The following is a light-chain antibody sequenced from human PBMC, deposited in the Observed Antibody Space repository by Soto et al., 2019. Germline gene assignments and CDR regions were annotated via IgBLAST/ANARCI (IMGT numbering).Light chain of an antibody. CDR2: EVS. CDR1: SSDVGGYAY. J-gene: IGLJ2*01. CDR3: SSYISDTTPA. V-gene: IGLV2-14*01. Sequence: QSVLTQPASVSGSPGQSITISCTGTSSDVGGYAYVSWYQQYPGKAPKLVISEVSNRPSGISHRFSGSRSGNTASLTISGLQAEDEAHYYCSSYISDTTPAFGGGTKLTVL.